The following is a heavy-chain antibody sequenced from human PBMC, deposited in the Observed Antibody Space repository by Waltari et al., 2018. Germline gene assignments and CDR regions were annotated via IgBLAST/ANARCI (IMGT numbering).Heavy chain of an antibody. D-gene: IGHD3-22*01. CDR2: VIPLFGTT. V-gene: IGHV1-69*14. CDR1: VGTFNNYS. J-gene: IGHJ1*01. Sequence: QPVHSGAEVKKPRSSVKVSGKHSVGTFNNYSISWVRQAPGQGLEWVGGVIPLFGTTTSAQRFQGRVTISADRLTNTAYMELSSLTSEDTAIYYCARDRYFGSSGRFFESEFWGQGTLVTVSS. CDR3: ARDRYFGSSGRFFESEF.